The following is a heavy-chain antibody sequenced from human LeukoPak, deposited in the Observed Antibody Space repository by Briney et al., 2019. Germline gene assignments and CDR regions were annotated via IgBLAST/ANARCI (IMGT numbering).Heavy chain of an antibody. D-gene: IGHD3-3*01. CDR3: AKDGRASITIFGVVTQQGPDYYYMDV. CDR1: GFTFSSYG. Sequence: GGSLRLSCAASGFTFSSYGMHWVRQAPGKGLEWVAFIRYDGSNKYYADSVKGRFTISRDNSKNTLYLQMNSLRAEDTAVYYCAKDGRASITIFGVVTQQGPDYYYMDVWGKGTTVTVSS. J-gene: IGHJ6*03. CDR2: IRYDGSNK. V-gene: IGHV3-30*02.